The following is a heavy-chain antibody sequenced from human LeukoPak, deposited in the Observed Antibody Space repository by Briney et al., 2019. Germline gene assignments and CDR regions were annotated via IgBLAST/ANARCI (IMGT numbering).Heavy chain of an antibody. CDR1: GGSISSSSYY. D-gene: IGHD3-22*01. Sequence: SETLSLTCTVSGGSISSSSYYWGWIRQPPGKGLEWIGSIYYSGSTYYNPSLKSRVTISVDTSKNQFSLKLSSVTAADTAVYYCARTMIVVAPNSHDDAFDIWGQGTMVTVSS. CDR3: ARTMIVVAPNSHDDAFDI. J-gene: IGHJ3*02. V-gene: IGHV4-39*07. CDR2: IYYSGST.